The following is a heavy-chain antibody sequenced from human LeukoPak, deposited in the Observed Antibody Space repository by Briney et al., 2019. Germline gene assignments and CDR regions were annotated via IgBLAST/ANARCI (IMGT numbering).Heavy chain of an antibody. CDR1: GYTFSGYY. D-gene: IGHD1-1*01. CDR2: IIPIFGTA. Sequence: SVKVSCKASGYTFSGYYIHWVRQAPGQGLEWMGGIIPIFGTANYAQKFQGRVTITADKSTSTAYMELSSLRSEDTAVYYCASAVRDRDYWGQGTLVTVSS. J-gene: IGHJ4*02. CDR3: ASAVRDRDY. V-gene: IGHV1-69*06.